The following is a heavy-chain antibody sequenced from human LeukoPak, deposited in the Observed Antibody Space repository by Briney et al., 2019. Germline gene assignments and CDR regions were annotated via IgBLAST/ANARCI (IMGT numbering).Heavy chain of an antibody. D-gene: IGHD3-10*01. J-gene: IGHJ3*02. V-gene: IGHV1-69*13. CDR2: IIPIFGTA. CDR1: GGTFSSYA. Sequence: SVKVSCKASGGTFSSYAISWVRQSPGQGLEWMGGIIPIFGTANYAKKFQGRVTITAVESTSTAYMELSSLRSEDTAVYYCARGERPYYYRPGGDAFDIWGQGTMVTVSS. CDR3: ARGERPYYYRPGGDAFDI.